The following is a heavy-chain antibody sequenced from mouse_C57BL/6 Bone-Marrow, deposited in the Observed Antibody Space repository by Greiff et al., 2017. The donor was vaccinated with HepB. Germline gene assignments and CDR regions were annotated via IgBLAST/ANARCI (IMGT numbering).Heavy chain of an antibody. CDR2: IWGVGST. V-gene: IGHV2-6*01. CDR1: GFSLTSYG. J-gene: IGHJ4*01. CDR3: ASAHYGYDGAMDY. D-gene: IGHD2-2*01. Sequence: QVQLKESGPGLVAPSQSLSITCTVSGFSLTSYGVDWVRQSPGKGLEWLGVIWGVGSTNYNSALKSRLSISKDNSKSQVFLKMNSLQTDDTAMYYCASAHYGYDGAMDYWGQGTSVTVSS.